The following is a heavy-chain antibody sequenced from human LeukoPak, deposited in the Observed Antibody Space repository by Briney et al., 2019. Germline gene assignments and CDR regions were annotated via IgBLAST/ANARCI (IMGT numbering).Heavy chain of an antibody. V-gene: IGHV3-48*04. D-gene: IGHD3-16*01. CDR1: GFTFSNYS. CDR2: ISSSSSTI. CDR3: ARVGGEQPGDY. J-gene: IGHJ4*02. Sequence: GGSLRLSCAASGFTFSNYSMNWVRQAPGKGLEWVSYISSSSSTIYYADSVKGRFTISRDNAKNSLYLQMNSPRAEDTAVYYCARVGGEQPGDYWGQGTLVTVSS.